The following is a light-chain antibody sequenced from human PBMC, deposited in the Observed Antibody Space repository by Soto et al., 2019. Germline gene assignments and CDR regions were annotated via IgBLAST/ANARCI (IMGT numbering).Light chain of an antibody. J-gene: IGLJ3*02. Sequence: QPVLTQPPSASGIPGQRVTISCSGSSSNIGVNLVYWYRQFPGTAPKLLIYRDNLRPSGVPDRFSGSRSGTSASLAISGLRSEDEADYHCAAWDDSLSGPVFGGGTKLTVL. CDR3: AAWDDSLSGPV. CDR1: SSNIGVNL. V-gene: IGLV1-47*01. CDR2: RDN.